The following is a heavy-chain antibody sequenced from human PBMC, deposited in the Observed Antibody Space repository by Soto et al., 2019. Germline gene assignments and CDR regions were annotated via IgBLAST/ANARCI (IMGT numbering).Heavy chain of an antibody. Sequence: EVQLVESGGGLVKPGGPLRLSCAASGFTFSSHSVNWVRQAPGKGLEWVSCITATSSFIYYADSVKGRFTISRDNAKHSLYLQMDSLRVEDTAVYYCARGAVVGIGYFDLWGRDTLVTVSS. J-gene: IGHJ2*01. D-gene: IGHD6-19*01. CDR2: ITATSSFI. CDR1: GFTFSSHS. V-gene: IGHV3-21*01. CDR3: ARGAVVGIGYFDL.